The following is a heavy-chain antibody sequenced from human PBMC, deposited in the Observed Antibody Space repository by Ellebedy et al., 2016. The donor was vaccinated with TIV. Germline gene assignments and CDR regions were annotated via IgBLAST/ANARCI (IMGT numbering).Heavy chain of an antibody. V-gene: IGHV4-4*07. D-gene: IGHD3-22*01. J-gene: IGHJ6*02. CDR1: GDSISSYY. Sequence: SETLSLTXTVSGDSISSYYWSWIRQPAGKGLEWIGRIYNSGRTNYNPSLKSRVTISVDTSKKQFSLTLSSVTAADTAVYFCARDRMYYYDSSGSYQYYGMDVWGQGTTVTVSS. CDR3: ARDRMYYYDSSGSYQYYGMDV. CDR2: IYNSGRT.